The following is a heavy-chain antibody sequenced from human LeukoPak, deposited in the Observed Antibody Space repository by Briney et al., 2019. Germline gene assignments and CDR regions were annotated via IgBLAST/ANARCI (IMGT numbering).Heavy chain of an antibody. J-gene: IGHJ6*02. Sequence: GGSLRLSCAASGFTFSSYGMHWVRQAPGKGLEWVAFIRYDGSNKYYADSVKGRFTISRDNSKNTLYLQMNSLRAEDTAVYYCGRIAINANNGMDVWGQGTTVTVSS. CDR1: GFTFSSYG. CDR2: IRYDGSNK. V-gene: IGHV3-30*02. D-gene: IGHD1/OR15-1a*01. CDR3: GRIAINANNGMDV.